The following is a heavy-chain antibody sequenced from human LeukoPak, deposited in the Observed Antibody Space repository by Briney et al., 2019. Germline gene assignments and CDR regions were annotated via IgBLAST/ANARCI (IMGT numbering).Heavy chain of an antibody. CDR1: GGSVSSHY. CDR2: IYYSGST. Sequence: PSETLSLTCTVSGGSVSSHYWTWVRQPPGKGLEWIGYIYYSGSTTYNPSLQSRVTISVDTSKSQFSLKLTPVTAADTAVYYCARGGLSKDYWGQGMLVTVSS. D-gene: IGHD3-16*01. CDR3: ARGGLSKDY. J-gene: IGHJ4*02. V-gene: IGHV4-59*02.